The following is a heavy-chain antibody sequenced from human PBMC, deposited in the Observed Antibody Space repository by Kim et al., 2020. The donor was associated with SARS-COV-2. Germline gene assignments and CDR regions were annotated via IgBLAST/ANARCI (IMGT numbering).Heavy chain of an antibody. V-gene: IGHV1-69*13. CDR2: IIPIFGTA. Sequence: SVKVSCKASGGTFSSYAISWVRQAPGQGLEWMGGIIPIFGTANYAQKFQGRVTITADESTSTAYMELSSLRSEDTAVYYCARDSAWALATIQIGAFDIWGQGTMVTVSS. CDR1: GGTFSSYA. D-gene: IGHD1-26*01. CDR3: ARDSAWALATIQIGAFDI. J-gene: IGHJ3*02.